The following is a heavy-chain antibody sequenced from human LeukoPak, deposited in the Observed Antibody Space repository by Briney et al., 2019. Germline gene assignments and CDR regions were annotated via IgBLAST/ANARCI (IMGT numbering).Heavy chain of an antibody. J-gene: IGHJ3*02. V-gene: IGHV4-34*01. CDR3: ARGPSELRWLQFYAFDI. CDR2: INHSGST. CDR1: GGSFSGYY. D-gene: IGHD5-24*01. Sequence: SETLSLTCAVYGGSFSGYYWSWIRQPPGRGLEWIGEINHSGSTNYNPPLKSRVTISVDTSKNQFSLKLSSVTAADTAVYYCARGPSELRWLQFYAFDIWGQGTMVTVSS.